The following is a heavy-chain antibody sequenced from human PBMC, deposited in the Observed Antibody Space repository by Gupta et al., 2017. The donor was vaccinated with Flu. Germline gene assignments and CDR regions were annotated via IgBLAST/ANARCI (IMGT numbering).Heavy chain of an antibody. V-gene: IGHV1-69-2*01. D-gene: IGHD3-22*01. CDR3: AYSRTYYRPFDY. Sequence: EVQLVQSGAEVKKAGTTVKISCKVSGYTFTDYYIHRVRQAPGKGLEWMGRVDSEDGETIYAEKFQVRITITTDTSADTAYMELRSLTSEDTAVYYCAYSRTYYRPFDYWGQGVLVTVSS. CDR2: VDSEDGET. J-gene: IGHJ4*02. CDR1: GYTFTDYY.